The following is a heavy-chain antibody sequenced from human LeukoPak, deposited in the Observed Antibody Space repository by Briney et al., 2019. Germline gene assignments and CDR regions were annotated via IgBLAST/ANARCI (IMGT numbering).Heavy chain of an antibody. V-gene: IGHV3-66*01. D-gene: IGHD3-22*01. CDR1: GSTVSSNY. J-gene: IGHJ4*02. CDR3: ARDPRGTYYYDSSGRFDY. CDR2: IYSGGST. Sequence: GGSLRLSCAASGSTVSSNYMSWVRQAPGKGLEWVSVIYSGGSTYYADSVKGRFTISRDNSKNTLYLQMNSLRAEDTAVYYCARDPRGTYYYDSSGRFDYWGQGTLVTVSS.